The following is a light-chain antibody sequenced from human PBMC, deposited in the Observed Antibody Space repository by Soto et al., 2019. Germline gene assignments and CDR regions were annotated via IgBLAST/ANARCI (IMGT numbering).Light chain of an antibody. CDR1: QSVSSY. Sequence: EIVLTQSPATLSLSPGERATLSCRASQSVSSYLAWYQQKPGQAPRLLIYDASNRATGIPARFSGSGSGTGFTHTISSLEPEDFAVYYCQQRSNWPVTFGQGTKLEIK. CDR2: DAS. J-gene: IGKJ2*01. CDR3: QQRSNWPVT. V-gene: IGKV3-11*01.